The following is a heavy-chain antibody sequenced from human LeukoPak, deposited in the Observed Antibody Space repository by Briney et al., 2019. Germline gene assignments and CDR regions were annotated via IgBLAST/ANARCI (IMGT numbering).Heavy chain of an antibody. J-gene: IGHJ4*02. CDR1: GYTFTSYY. D-gene: IGHD3-9*01. CDR2: INPSGGST. CDR3: ATYDILTGYSYCFDY. V-gene: IGHV1-46*01. Sequence: VASVKVSCKASGYTFTSYYIRWVRQAPGQGLECMGIINPSGGSTSYAQKFQGRVTMTRDTSTSTVYMELSSLRSEDRAVYYCATYDILTGYSYCFDYWGQGTLVTVSS.